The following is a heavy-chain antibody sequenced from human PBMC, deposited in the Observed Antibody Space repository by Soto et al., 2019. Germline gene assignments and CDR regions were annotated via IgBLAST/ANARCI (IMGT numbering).Heavy chain of an antibody. D-gene: IGHD2-21*02. V-gene: IGHV3-30-3*01. Sequence: QVQLVESGGGVVQPGRSLRLSCSASGFTFSDYAINWVRQAPGKGLEWVASISGDGINKYIADSVKGRFLISRDNSKNTVLLQMSSLGPEDTAVSYCARRLTPSVTVMGYWGQGTLVTVSS. CDR2: ISGDGINK. CDR3: ARRLTPSVTVMGY. J-gene: IGHJ4*02. CDR1: GFTFSDYA.